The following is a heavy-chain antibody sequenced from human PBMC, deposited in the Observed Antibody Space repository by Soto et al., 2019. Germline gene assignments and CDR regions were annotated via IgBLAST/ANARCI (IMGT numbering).Heavy chain of an antibody. Sequence: SVKVSCKASVGSFSSYAISWVRQAPGQGLEWMGGIIPIFGTANYAQKFQGRVTITADESTSTAYMELSSLRSEDTAVYYCARAPTAMVWTDYDSSGQGTLVTVSS. D-gene: IGHD5-18*01. J-gene: IGHJ4*02. CDR2: IIPIFGTA. CDR1: VGSFSSYA. V-gene: IGHV1-69*13. CDR3: ARAPTAMVWTDYDS.